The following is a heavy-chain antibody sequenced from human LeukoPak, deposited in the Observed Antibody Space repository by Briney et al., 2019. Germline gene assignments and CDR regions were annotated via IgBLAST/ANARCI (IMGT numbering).Heavy chain of an antibody. Sequence: GGSLRLSCAASGFTFSSYSMNWVRQAPGKGLEWVSSISSTSSYIYYADSVKGQFTISRDNAKDSLFLQLNSLRAEDTAMYYCARVEAVAGNWGGLDPWGQGTLVTVFS. J-gene: IGHJ5*02. D-gene: IGHD6-19*01. CDR1: GFTFSSYS. V-gene: IGHV3-21*01. CDR3: ARVEAVAGNWGGLDP. CDR2: ISSTSSYI.